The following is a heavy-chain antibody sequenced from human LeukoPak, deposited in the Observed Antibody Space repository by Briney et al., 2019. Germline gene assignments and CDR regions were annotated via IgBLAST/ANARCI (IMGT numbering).Heavy chain of an antibody. CDR2: IYTSGST. J-gene: IGHJ4*02. Sequence: SQTLSLTCTVSGGSISSGSYYWSWIRQPAGKGLEWIGRIYTSGSTNYNPSLKSRVTISVDTSKNQFSLKLSSVTAADTAVYYCARDVGSALLDYWGQGTLVTVSS. D-gene: IGHD6-25*01. V-gene: IGHV4-61*02. CDR3: ARDVGSALLDY. CDR1: GGSISSGSYY.